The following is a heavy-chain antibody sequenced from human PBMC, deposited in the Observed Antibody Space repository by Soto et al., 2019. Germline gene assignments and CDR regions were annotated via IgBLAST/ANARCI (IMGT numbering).Heavy chain of an antibody. D-gene: IGHD4-17*01. CDR3: ARAMTTVTTFDY. CDR2: VSYTGTT. Sequence: SETLSLTCTVSGGSIHNNYYYWGWVRQPPGKGLEWIGSVSYTGTTYYSPSLKSRVTTSIDTSRNQFSLQLTSVTAADTAVYYCARAMTTVTTFDYWGQGTLVTVSS. J-gene: IGHJ4*02. CDR1: GGSIHNNYYY. V-gene: IGHV4-39*01.